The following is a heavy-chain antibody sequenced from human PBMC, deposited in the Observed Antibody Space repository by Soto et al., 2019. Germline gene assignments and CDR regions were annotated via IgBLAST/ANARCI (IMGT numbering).Heavy chain of an antibody. CDR1: AYTFTGYD. Sequence: ASVEVSCRASAYTFTGYDMHWVRQAPGQGLEWMGWINSNSGRTTYAQKFQGWVTMTWDTSISTAYMELSRLRSDDTAVYYCARRYCTNGVCYNVFDIWGQGTMVTVSS. D-gene: IGHD2-8*01. J-gene: IGHJ3*02. V-gene: IGHV1-2*04. CDR3: ARRYCTNGVCYNVFDI. CDR2: INSNSGRT.